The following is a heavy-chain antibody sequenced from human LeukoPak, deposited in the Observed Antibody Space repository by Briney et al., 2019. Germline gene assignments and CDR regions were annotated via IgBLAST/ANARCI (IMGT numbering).Heavy chain of an antibody. V-gene: IGHV4-30-4*01. J-gene: IGHJ5*02. CDR2: VYHSGST. CDR3: ASRAAARFDP. Sequence: SETLSLTCTVSGGSIASGDYYWSWIRQLPGKGLEWIGYVYHSGSTYYNPSLKSQITISIDKSKNQFSLTVSSVTATDTALYYCASRAAARFDPWGQGILVTVSS. CDR1: GGSIASGDYY. D-gene: IGHD6-13*01.